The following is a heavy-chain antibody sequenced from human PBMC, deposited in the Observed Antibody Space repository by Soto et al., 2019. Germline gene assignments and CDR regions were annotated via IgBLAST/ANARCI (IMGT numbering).Heavy chain of an antibody. CDR2: IYYSGST. CDR3: AREIYGGNDY. CDR1: GGSISSYY. D-gene: IGHD4-17*01. V-gene: IGHV4-59*01. Sequence: SETLSLTCTVSGGSISSYYWSWIRQPPGKGLEWIGYIYYSGSTNYNPSLKRRVTISADTSKNQFSLKLSSVTAADTAVYYCAREIYGGNDYWGQGTLVTVSS. J-gene: IGHJ4*02.